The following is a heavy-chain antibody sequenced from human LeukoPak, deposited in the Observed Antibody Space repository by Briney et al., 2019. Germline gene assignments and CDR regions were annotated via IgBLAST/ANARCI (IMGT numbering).Heavy chain of an antibody. Sequence: SETLSLTCTVSGGSISSYYWSWIRQPPGRGLEWIGYIYYIGSTNYNPSLKSRVTISVDTSKNQFSLKLSSVTAADTAVYYCARSGSGSYLSLDYWGQGTLVTVSS. CDR2: IYYIGST. CDR3: ARSGSGSYLSLDY. CDR1: GGSISSYY. J-gene: IGHJ4*02. D-gene: IGHD3-10*01. V-gene: IGHV4-59*01.